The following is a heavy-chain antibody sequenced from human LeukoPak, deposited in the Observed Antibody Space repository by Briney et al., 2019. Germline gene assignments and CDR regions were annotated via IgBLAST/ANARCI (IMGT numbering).Heavy chain of an antibody. V-gene: IGHV3-30*03. CDR2: ISYDGSNK. CDR1: GFTFSSYG. Sequence: PGRSLRLSCAASGFTFSSYGMHWVRQAPGKGLEWVAVISYDGSNKYYADSVKGRFTISRDNSKNTLYLQMNSLRAEDTAVYYCARVLSGSWDWFDPWGQGTLVTVSS. J-gene: IGHJ5*02. D-gene: IGHD3-3*01. CDR3: ARVLSGSWDWFDP.